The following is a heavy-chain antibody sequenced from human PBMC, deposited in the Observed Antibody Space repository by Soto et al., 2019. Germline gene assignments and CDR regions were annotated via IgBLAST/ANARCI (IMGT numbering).Heavy chain of an antibody. J-gene: IGHJ2*01. Sequence: GGSLRLSCSAYGFTFSSYAMHWVRQAPGKGLEYVSAISSNGGSTYYADSVKGRFTISRDNSKNTLYLQMSSLRAEDTAVYYCVKDKPYCTNGVCPIYWYFDLWGRGTLVTVSS. V-gene: IGHV3-64D*06. D-gene: IGHD2-8*01. CDR1: GFTFSSYA. CDR3: VKDKPYCTNGVCPIYWYFDL. CDR2: ISSNGGST.